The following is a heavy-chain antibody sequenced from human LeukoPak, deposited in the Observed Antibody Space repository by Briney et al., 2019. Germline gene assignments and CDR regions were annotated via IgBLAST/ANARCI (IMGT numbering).Heavy chain of an antibody. Sequence: GGSLRLSCAASGLTFSSYGMHWVRQAPGKGLECVAIIPYDGSNKYYTDSVKGRFTISRANSKNTLYLQMNSLRAEDTAVYYCAKSGIEAAGSLVYFDYWGQGTLVTASS. V-gene: IGHV3-30*18. CDR1: GLTFSSYG. CDR3: AKSGIEAAGSLVYFDY. J-gene: IGHJ4*02. CDR2: IPYDGSNK. D-gene: IGHD6-13*01.